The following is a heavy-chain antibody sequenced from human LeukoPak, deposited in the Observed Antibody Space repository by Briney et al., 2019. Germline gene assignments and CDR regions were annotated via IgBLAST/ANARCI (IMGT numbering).Heavy chain of an antibody. D-gene: IGHD3-22*01. CDR3: ARDLGYDSSGDDY. Sequence: ASVKVSCKASGYTFTSYYMHWVRQPPGQGLEWMGIINPSGGSTSYAQKFQGRGTMTRATSTSTVYMELSSLISEDTAVYYCARDLGYDSSGDDYWGQGTLVTVSS. V-gene: IGHV1-46*01. CDR2: INPSGGST. J-gene: IGHJ4*02. CDR1: GYTFTSYY.